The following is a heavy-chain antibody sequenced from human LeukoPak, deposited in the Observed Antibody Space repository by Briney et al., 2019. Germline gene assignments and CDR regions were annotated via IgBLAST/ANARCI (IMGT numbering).Heavy chain of an antibody. CDR1: GFTFSRYG. V-gene: IGHV3-30*18. Sequence: GGSLRLSCAASGFTFSRYGMHWVRQAPGKGLEWVAVISYDGSNKYYADSVKGRFTISRDNSKNTLYLQMNSLRAEDTAVYYCAKLLGGNFDYWGQGTLVTVSS. D-gene: IGHD3-16*01. CDR3: AKLLGGNFDY. J-gene: IGHJ4*02. CDR2: ISYDGSNK.